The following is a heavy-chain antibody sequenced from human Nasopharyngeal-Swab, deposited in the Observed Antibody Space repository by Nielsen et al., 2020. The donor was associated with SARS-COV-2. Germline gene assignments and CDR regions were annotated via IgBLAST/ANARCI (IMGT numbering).Heavy chain of an antibody. CDR3: ARGCSSTTCYVSG. J-gene: IGHJ4*02. V-gene: IGHV3-21*01. Sequence: GGSLKISCAASGFTFSTYGMNWVRQAPGKGLEWVSSISGTSSYIYYADSVKGRFTISRDNAKNSLYLQMNSLRAEDTAVYYCARGCSSTTCYVSGWGQGTLVTVSS. CDR2: ISGTSSYI. D-gene: IGHD2/OR15-2a*01. CDR1: GFTFSTYG.